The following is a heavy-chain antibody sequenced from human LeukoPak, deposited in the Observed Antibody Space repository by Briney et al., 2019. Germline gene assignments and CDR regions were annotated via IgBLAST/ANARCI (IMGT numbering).Heavy chain of an antibody. J-gene: IGHJ4*02. CDR1: GFTFSSYA. CDR2: ISGSGGST. V-gene: IGHV3-23*01. D-gene: IGHD3/OR15-3a*01. CDR3: AKAPTATVIFFES. Sequence: PGGSLRLSCAASGFTFSSYAMSWVRQAPGKGPEWVSAISGSGGSTYYADSVKGRFTISRDNSKNIMFLQMNSLRAEDTAIYYCAKAPTATVIFFESWGQGSLVTVSS.